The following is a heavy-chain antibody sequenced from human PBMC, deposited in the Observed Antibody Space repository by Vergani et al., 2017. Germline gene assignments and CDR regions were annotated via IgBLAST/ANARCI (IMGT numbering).Heavy chain of an antibody. V-gene: IGHV3-30*02. CDR3: ATAGAAYCRGASCYDFFEY. J-gene: IGHJ4*02. Sequence: VHLVESGGGLVKPGGSLRLSCAASGFTFTNYGMHWVRQAPGKGLEWVAFTRYDGIVEYYGDSVRGRFTISRDNSKNTLYLQMNRLRPEDTAVYYCATAGAAYCRGASCYDFFEYWGQGTLVTVAS. D-gene: IGHD2-15*01. CDR1: GFTFTNYG. CDR2: TRYDGIVE.